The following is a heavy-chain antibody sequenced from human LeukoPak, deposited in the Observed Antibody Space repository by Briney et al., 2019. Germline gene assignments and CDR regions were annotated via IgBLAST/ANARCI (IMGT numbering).Heavy chain of an antibody. J-gene: IGHJ4*02. Sequence: PSETLSLTCTVSGYSISSGYYWSWIRPPAGKGLEWIGRIYTSGSTNYNPSLKSRVTISVDTSKNQFSLKLSSVTAADTAVYYCASSEEPDDYGDYSDYWGQGTLVTVSS. V-gene: IGHV4-61*02. CDR3: ASSEEPDDYGDYSDY. CDR2: IYTSGST. D-gene: IGHD4-17*01. CDR1: GYSISSGYY.